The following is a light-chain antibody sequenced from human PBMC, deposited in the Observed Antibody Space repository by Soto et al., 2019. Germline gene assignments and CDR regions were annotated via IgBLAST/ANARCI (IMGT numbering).Light chain of an antibody. J-gene: IGKJ5*01. CDR3: QQRTRWRIA. CDR2: DGS. Sequence: EIVLTQSPATLSVSQGERVTLSCRASQNIHSFLNWYQQRPGQAPRPLIYDGSKRPAGVPDRISGDGSGTDYTLTIFSLEPEEAAVLGLQQRTRWRIAFGQETRLE. V-gene: IGKV3-11*01. CDR1: QNIHSF.